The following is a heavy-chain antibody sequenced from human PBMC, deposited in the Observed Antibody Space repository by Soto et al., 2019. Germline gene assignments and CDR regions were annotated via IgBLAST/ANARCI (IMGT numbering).Heavy chain of an antibody. Sequence: QVQLVESGGGVVQPGRSLRLSCAASGFTFSSYGMHWVRQAPGKGLEWVAVIWYDGSNKYYADSVKGRFTISRDNSENTLYLQMNSLRAEDTAVYYCEGGEYQLPYYYYYMDVWGKGTTVTVSS. V-gene: IGHV3-33*01. CDR2: IWYDGSNK. J-gene: IGHJ6*03. CDR1: GFTFSSYG. CDR3: EGGEYQLPYYYYYMDV. D-gene: IGHD2-2*01.